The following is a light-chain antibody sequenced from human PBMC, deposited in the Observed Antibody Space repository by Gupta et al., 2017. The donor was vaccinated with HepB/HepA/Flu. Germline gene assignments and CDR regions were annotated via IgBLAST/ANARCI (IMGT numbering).Light chain of an antibody. V-gene: IGLV3-1*01. CDR3: QAWDSSTVV. Sequence: VSVSPGQTASITCSGDKLGDKYACWYQQTPGQSPVLVIYQDSKRPSGIPERFSGSNSRNTATLTISGTQAMDEADYYCQAWDSSTVVFGGGTKLTVL. J-gene: IGLJ2*01. CDR2: QDS. CDR1: KLGDKY.